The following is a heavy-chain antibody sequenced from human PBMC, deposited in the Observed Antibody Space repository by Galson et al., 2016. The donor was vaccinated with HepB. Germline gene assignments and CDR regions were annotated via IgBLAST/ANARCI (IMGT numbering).Heavy chain of an antibody. J-gene: IGHJ6*02. D-gene: IGHD3-10*01. CDR3: ARTPSRGGMDV. Sequence: SETLSLTCTVSGGSISSYYWSWIRQPPGKGLEWIGYIYYSGSTNYNPPLKSRVTISVDTSKNQFSLKLTSVTNADTAVYYCARTPSRGGMDVWGQGTTVTVSS. CDR2: IYYSGST. V-gene: IGHV4-59*01. CDR1: GGSISSYY.